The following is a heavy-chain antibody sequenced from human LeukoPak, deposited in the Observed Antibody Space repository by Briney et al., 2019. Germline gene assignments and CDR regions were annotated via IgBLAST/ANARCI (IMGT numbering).Heavy chain of an antibody. CDR1: GFTFSGSA. J-gene: IGHJ5*02. CDR3: TRLDDYES. D-gene: IGHD4-17*01. V-gene: IGHV3-73*01. CDR2: IKNKAHNYAT. Sequence: PGGSLRLSCAASGFTFSGSAMHWVRQASGKGLEWVGRIKNKAHNYATAYAASVKGRFTISRDDSKNTAYLQMNSLKIEDTAVYYCTRLDDYESWGQGTLVTVSS.